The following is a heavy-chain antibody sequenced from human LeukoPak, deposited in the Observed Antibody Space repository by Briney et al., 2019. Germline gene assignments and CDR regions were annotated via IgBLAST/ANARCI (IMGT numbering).Heavy chain of an antibody. Sequence: SETLSLTCAVYGGSFCGYYWSWIRQPPGKGLEWIGEINHSGSTNYNPSLKSRVTISVDTSKNQFSLKLSSVTAAHTAVYYCAGRSGYYYYYYGMDVWGQGTTVTVSS. CDR2: INHSGST. D-gene: IGHD3-22*01. CDR3: AGRSGYYYYYYGMDV. V-gene: IGHV4-34*01. CDR1: GGSFCGYY. J-gene: IGHJ6*02.